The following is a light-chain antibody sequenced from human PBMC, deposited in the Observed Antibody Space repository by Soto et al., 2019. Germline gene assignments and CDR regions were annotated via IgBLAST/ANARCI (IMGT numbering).Light chain of an antibody. Sequence: DIQMTQSPSSLSASVGDKVTITCRASQSISNYLAWYQQKPGKVPTLLIYSASTLQSGVPSRFSCSGSGTAFTLTISSLQPEDVATYYCQRYDSAPWTFGQGTKVEIK. J-gene: IGKJ1*01. CDR2: SAS. CDR1: QSISNY. V-gene: IGKV1-27*01. CDR3: QRYDSAPWT.